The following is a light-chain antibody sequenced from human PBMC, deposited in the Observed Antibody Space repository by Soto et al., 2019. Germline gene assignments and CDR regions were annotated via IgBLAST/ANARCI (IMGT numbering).Light chain of an antibody. CDR2: DAS. CDR1: QDISNY. J-gene: IGKJ4*01. CDR3: QQYDNLPLT. V-gene: IGKV1-33*01. Sequence: DIQMTQSPSSLSASVVDRVTITCQASQDISNYLNWYQQKPGKAPKLLIYDASNLETGVPSRFSGSGSGTDFTFTISSLQPDDIATYSCQQYDNLPLTFGGGTKVEIK.